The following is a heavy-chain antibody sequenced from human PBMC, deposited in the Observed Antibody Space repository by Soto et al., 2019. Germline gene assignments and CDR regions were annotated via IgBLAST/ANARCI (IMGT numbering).Heavy chain of an antibody. D-gene: IGHD3-10*01. CDR1: GFTFDDYA. V-gene: IGHV3-9*01. CDR3: ARYGDDAFDI. CDR2: ISWNSGSI. J-gene: IGHJ3*02. Sequence: GGSLRLSCAASGFTFDDYAMHWVRQAPGKGLEWVSGISWNSGSIGYADSVKGRFTISRDNAKNSLYLQMNSLRAEDTAVYYCARYGDDAFDIWGQGTMVTVSS.